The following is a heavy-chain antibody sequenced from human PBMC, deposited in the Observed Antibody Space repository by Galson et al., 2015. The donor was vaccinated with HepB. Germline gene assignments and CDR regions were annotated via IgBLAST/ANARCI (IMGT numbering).Heavy chain of an antibody. CDR2: LNRDGSQK. CDR1: AFTFSNYY. CDR3: FSGYDSGY. V-gene: IGHV3-7*03. J-gene: IGHJ4*02. Sequence: SLRLSCAASAFTFSNYYVSWLRQAPGKGLERVATLNRDGSQKYYVDSVKGRFTISRDNVKNSLYLQMNSLRAEDTAVYYCFSGYDSGYWGQGTLVIVSS. D-gene: IGHD5-12*01.